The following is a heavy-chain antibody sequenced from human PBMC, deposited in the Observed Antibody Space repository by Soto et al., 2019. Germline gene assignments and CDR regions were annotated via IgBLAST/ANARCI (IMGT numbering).Heavy chain of an antibody. D-gene: IGHD2-21*02. CDR2: IIPIFGTA. V-gene: IGHV1-69*06. J-gene: IGHJ6*02. CDR3: ARHCGGDCYSSYYYYYYGMDV. Sequence: SSVKVSCKASGGTFSSYAISWVRQAPGQGLEGMGRIIPIFGTANYAQKFQGIVTITADKSTSTAHMELSSLRSEDTAVYYCARHCGGDCYSSYYYYYYGMDVWGQGTTVTVSS. CDR1: GGTFSSYA.